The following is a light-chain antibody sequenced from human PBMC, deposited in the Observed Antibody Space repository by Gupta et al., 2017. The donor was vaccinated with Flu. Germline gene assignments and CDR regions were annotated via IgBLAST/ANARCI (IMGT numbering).Light chain of an antibody. Sequence: DIQMTQSPSTLSASVGDRVTITCRASQGISKWLAWYQQKPGKAPKLLIYKASTLESGVPSRFSGSGSGTEFTLTISSLQPDDFATYYCQQYNSYSWTFGQGTKVELK. CDR1: QGISKW. V-gene: IGKV1-5*03. J-gene: IGKJ1*01. CDR3: QQYNSYSWT. CDR2: KAS.